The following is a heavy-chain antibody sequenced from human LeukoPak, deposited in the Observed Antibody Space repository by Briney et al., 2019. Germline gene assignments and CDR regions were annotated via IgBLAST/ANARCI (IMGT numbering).Heavy chain of an antibody. J-gene: IGHJ4*02. CDR1: GGSFSGYY. Sequence: SETLSLTCAVYGGSFSGYYWGWIRQPPGKGLEWIGEINHSGSTNYNPSLKSRVTISVDTSKNQFSLKLSSVTAADTAVYYCARSAVTTFVRTMDYWGQGTLVTVSS. CDR3: ARSAVTTFVRTMDY. D-gene: IGHD4-17*01. V-gene: IGHV4-34*01. CDR2: INHSGST.